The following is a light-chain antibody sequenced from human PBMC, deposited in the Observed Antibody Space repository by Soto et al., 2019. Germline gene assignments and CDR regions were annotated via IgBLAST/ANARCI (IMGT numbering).Light chain of an antibody. Sequence: DIQMTQSPSSVSASVGDRVTISCRASEDINSRLAWYQQKPGNAPKLLIYAAFILQSWLPSRFSGYGSGTDFTLSISSLQPEDFATYYCQQADSFPITFGQGTRLEIK. CDR2: AAF. V-gene: IGKV1-12*01. CDR1: EDINSR. J-gene: IGKJ5*01. CDR3: QQADSFPIT.